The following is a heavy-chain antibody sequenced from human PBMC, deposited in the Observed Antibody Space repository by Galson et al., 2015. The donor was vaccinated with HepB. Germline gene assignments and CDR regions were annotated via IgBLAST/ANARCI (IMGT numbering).Heavy chain of an antibody. V-gene: IGHV4-61*01. CDR1: GGSVSSGSYY. D-gene: IGHD6-19*01. CDR2: IYYSGST. J-gene: IGHJ4*02. CDR3: ARGGSGWYLAGFDY. Sequence: LSLTCTVSGGSVSSGSYYWSWIRQPPGKGLEWIGYIYYSGSTNYNPSLKSRVTISVDTSKNQFSLKLSSVTAADTAVYYCARGGSGWYLAGFDYWGQGTLVTVSS.